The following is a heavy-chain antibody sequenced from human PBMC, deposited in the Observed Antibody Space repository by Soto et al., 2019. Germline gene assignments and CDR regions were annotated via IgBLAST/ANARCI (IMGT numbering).Heavy chain of an antibody. CDR3: ARGAFWSGYPFFDY. CDR2: IYYSGST. J-gene: IGHJ4*02. D-gene: IGHD3-3*01. Sequence: SETLSLTCTVSGVSISSGDYYWSWIRQPPGKGLEWIGYIYYSGSTYYNPSLKSRVTISVDTSKNQFSLKLSSVTAADTAVYYCARGAFWSGYPFFDYWGQGTLVTVS. V-gene: IGHV4-30-4*01. CDR1: GVSISSGDYY.